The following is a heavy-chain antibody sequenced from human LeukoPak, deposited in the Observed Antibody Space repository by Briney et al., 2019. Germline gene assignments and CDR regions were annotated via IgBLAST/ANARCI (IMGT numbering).Heavy chain of an antibody. D-gene: IGHD4-17*01. V-gene: IGHV3-43*01. CDR1: GFTFDDYT. Sequence: GGPLRLSCAASGFTFDDYTMHRVRQAPGKGLEWVSLISWDGGSTYYADSVKGRFTISRDNSKNSLYLQMNSLRTEDTALYYCAKVHDYGDLHSTNYYYMDVWGKGTTVTVSS. CDR2: ISWDGGST. CDR3: AKVHDYGDLHSTNYYYMDV. J-gene: IGHJ6*03.